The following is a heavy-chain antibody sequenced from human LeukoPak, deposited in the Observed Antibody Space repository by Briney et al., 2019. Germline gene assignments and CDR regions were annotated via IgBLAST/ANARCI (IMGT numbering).Heavy chain of an antibody. J-gene: IGHJ4*02. CDR1: GYTFTGYY. CDR2: INPNSGGT. CDR3: ARVGGYSGYETFDY. V-gene: IGHV1-2*02. Sequence: ASLKVSCKASGYTFTGYYMHWVRQAPGQGLEWMGWINPNSGGTNYAQKFQGRVTMTRDTSISTAYMELSRLRSDDTAVYYCARVGGYSGYETFDYWGQGTLVTVSS. D-gene: IGHD5-12*01.